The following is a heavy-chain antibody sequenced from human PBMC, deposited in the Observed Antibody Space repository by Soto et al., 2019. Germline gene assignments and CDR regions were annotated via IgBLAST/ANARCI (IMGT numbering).Heavy chain of an antibody. J-gene: IGHJ4*02. CDR3: ARLPGPNHRQLYFDY. V-gene: IGHV4-30-4*01. CDR1: GDSITNGDYY. Sequence: SETLSLTCTVSGDSITNGDYYWSWIRQPPGKGLEWIGYIYYSGSTDYDPSLKGRVTISVDMSKNQFSLRLSSVTASDTAMIYCARLPGPNHRQLYFDYWGQGTLVTVSS. CDR2: IYYSGST. D-gene: IGHD7-27*01.